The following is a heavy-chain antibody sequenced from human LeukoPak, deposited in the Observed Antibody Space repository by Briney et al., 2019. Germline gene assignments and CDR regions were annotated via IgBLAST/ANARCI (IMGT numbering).Heavy chain of an antibody. Sequence: GGSLRLSCAASGFTISNYWMNWVRQAPGEGLEWVANINQDGSVEHYVDSVKGRFTISRDNAKNSLYLQMNTLRAEDTAVYYCARDCCASGSHDYWGQGALVTVSS. CDR3: ARDCCASGSHDY. CDR2: INQDGSVE. D-gene: IGHD3-10*01. J-gene: IGHJ4*02. V-gene: IGHV3-7*04. CDR1: GFTISNYW.